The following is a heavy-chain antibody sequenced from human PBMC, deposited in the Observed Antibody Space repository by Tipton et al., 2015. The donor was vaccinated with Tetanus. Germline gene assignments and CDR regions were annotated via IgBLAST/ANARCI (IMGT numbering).Heavy chain of an antibody. CDR3: ARLGGIQRHFDR. Sequence: QVQLVQSGPEVKKPGSSVKVSCKASGGTFRYHAISWVRQAPGQGLEWMGGIIPVFGTSNYAQNFQDRVTVTADKSTSTVYMELRSLRPDDTAVYYCARLGGIQRHFDRWGPGTLVTVSP. CDR2: IIPVFGTS. V-gene: IGHV1-69*06. D-gene: IGHD6-25*01. CDR1: GGTFRYHA. J-gene: IGHJ2*01.